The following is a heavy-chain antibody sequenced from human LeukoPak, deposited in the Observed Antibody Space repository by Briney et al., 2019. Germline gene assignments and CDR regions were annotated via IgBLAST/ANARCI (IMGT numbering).Heavy chain of an antibody. V-gene: IGHV4-34*01. Sequence: SETLSLTCAVYGGSFSGYYWSWNRQPPGKGLEWIGEINHSGSTNYNPSLKSRVTISVDTSKNQFSLKLSSVTAADTAVYYCARVIYQWLVLSAPFDIWGQGTMVTVSS. J-gene: IGHJ3*02. CDR1: GGSFSGYY. CDR2: INHSGST. CDR3: ARVIYQWLVLSAPFDI. D-gene: IGHD6-19*01.